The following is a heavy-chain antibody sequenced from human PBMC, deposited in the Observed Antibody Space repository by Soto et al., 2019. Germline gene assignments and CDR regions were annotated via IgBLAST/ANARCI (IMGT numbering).Heavy chain of an antibody. J-gene: IGHJ4*02. D-gene: IGHD6-13*01. V-gene: IGHV3-23*01. Sequence: GGSLRLSCAAAGFTFSSYSMSWVRQAPGKGLEWVSAISGSGGSTYYADSVKGRFTISRDNPKNTLYLQMNSLRAEDTAVYYCAKEPGIAAAGTELDYWGQGTLVTVSS. CDR3: AKEPGIAAAGTELDY. CDR1: GFTFSSYS. CDR2: ISGSGGST.